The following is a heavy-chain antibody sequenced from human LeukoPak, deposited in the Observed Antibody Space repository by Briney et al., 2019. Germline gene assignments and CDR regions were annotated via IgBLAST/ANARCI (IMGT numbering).Heavy chain of an antibody. Sequence: PGGSLRLSCAASGFTFSSHWMSWVRQAPGKGLEWVANIKQDGSEKYYVDSVRGRFTISRDKAKNSLHLQMNSLRAEDTAVYYCARGESSGWDRQDFFDYWGQGTLVTVSS. J-gene: IGHJ4*02. V-gene: IGHV3-7*01. CDR1: GFTFSSHW. CDR3: ARGESSGWDRQDFFDY. D-gene: IGHD6-19*01. CDR2: IKQDGSEK.